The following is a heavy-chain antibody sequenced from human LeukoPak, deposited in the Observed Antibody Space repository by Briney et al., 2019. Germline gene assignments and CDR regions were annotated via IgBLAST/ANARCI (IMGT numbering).Heavy chain of an antibody. CDR1: GFTFSSYA. Sequence: GGSLRLSCAASGFTFSSYAMSWVRQAPGKGLEWVSVIYSGGSACYTDSVKGRFTISRDNSKNTLYLQMNSLRAEDTAVYYCAMDSGYDHLFDYWGQGTLVTVSS. CDR3: AMDSGYDHLFDY. CDR2: IYSGGSA. V-gene: IGHV3-66*01. D-gene: IGHD5-12*01. J-gene: IGHJ4*02.